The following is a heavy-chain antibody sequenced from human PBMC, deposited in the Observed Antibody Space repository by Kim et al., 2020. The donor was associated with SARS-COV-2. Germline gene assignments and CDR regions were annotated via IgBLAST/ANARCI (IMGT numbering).Heavy chain of an antibody. CDR3: ARGWEPGTLDY. V-gene: IGHV4-4*07. Sequence: TNYNPSLKSRVTMSVDTSKNQFSLKLSSVTAADTAVYYCARGWEPGTLDYWGQGTLVTVSS. CDR2: T. J-gene: IGHJ4*02. D-gene: IGHD1-26*01.